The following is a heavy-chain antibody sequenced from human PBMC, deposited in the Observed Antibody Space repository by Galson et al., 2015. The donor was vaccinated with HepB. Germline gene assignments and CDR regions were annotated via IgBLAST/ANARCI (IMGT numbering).Heavy chain of an antibody. V-gene: IGHV1-18*04. CDR1: GYTFTSYG. CDR2: ISAYNGNT. J-gene: IGHJ6*02. Sequence: SVKVSCKASGYTFTSYGISWVRQAPGQGLEWMGWISAYNGNTNYAQKLQGRVTMTTDTSTSTAYMELRSLRSDDTAVYYCAREGLLAVAGTSPDYYYYGMDVWGQGTTVTVSS. CDR3: AREGLLAVAGTSPDYYYYGMDV. D-gene: IGHD6-19*01.